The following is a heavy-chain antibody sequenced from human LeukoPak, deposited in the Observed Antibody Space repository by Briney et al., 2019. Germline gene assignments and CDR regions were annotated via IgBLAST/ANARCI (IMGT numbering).Heavy chain of an antibody. CDR2: INHSGST. D-gene: IGHD3-9*01. CDR3: ARGLVDWGHYFDY. Sequence: KPSETLSLTCAVYGGSFSGYYWSWIRQPPGKGLEWIGGINHSGSTNYNPSLKSRVTISVDTSKNQFSLKLSSVTAADTAVYYCARGLVDWGHYFDYWGQGTLVTVSS. J-gene: IGHJ4*02. CDR1: GGSFSGYY. V-gene: IGHV4-34*01.